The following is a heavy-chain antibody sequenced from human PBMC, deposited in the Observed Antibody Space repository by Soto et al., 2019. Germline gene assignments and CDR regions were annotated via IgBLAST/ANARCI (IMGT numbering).Heavy chain of an antibody. Sequence: SETLSLTCTVSGGSISSGGYYWSWIRQHPGKGLEWIGYIYYSGSTYYNPSLKSRVTISVDTSKNQFSLKLSSVTAADTAVYYCARDDSLYYYGMDVWGQGTTVTVS. D-gene: IGHD5-18*01. CDR2: IYYSGST. V-gene: IGHV4-31*03. J-gene: IGHJ6*02. CDR1: GGSISSGGYY. CDR3: ARDDSLYYYGMDV.